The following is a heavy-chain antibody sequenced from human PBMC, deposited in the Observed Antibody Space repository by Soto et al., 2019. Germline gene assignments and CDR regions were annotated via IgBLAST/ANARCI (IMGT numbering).Heavy chain of an antibody. J-gene: IGHJ4*02. CDR2: IYYSGST. Sequence: PSETLSLTCTGSGGSISSYYWSWIRQPPGKGLEWIGYIYYSGSTNYNPSLKSRVTISVDTSKNQFSLKLSSVTAADTAVYYCARGHGDYGWYYFDYWGQGTLVAVSS. D-gene: IGHD4-17*01. V-gene: IGHV4-59*01. CDR1: GGSISSYY. CDR3: ARGHGDYGWYYFDY.